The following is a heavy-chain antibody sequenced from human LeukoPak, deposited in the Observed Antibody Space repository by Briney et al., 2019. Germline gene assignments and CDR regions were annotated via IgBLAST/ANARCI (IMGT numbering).Heavy chain of an antibody. D-gene: IGHD1-26*01. J-gene: IGHJ4*02. CDR1: GGSISSGGYY. V-gene: IGHV4-31*03. CDR2: IYYSGST. CDR3: ARERRVGATLY. Sequence: PSETLSLTCTVSGGSISSGGYYWSWLRQHPGKGLEWIGYIYYSGSTYYNPPLKSRVTISVDTSKNQFSLKLSSVTAADTAVYYCARERRVGATLYWGQGTLVTVSS.